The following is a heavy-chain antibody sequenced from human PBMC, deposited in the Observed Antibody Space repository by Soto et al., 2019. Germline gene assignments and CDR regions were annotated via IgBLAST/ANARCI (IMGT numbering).Heavy chain of an antibody. CDR1: GYTFTNYG. CDR3: SRGTSIPASGDY. V-gene: IGHV1-18*01. D-gene: IGHD2-2*02. CDR2: VIAYNGER. J-gene: IGHJ4*01. Sequence: QVQLVQSGAEVKKPGASVKVSCKASGYTFTNYGINWVRQAPGQGLEWLGWVIAYNGERRYTQRVQARVIMTTETYTTTAYMKMRSLKSADTAVYYCSRGTSIPASGDYWGQGTLVTVT.